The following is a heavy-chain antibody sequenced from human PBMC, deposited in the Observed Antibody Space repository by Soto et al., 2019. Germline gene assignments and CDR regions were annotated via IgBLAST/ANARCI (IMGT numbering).Heavy chain of an antibody. D-gene: IGHD1-26*01. CDR3: ARVSGSYYYGMDV. V-gene: IGHV4-59*12. Sequence: SETLSLTCTVSYASINNYHWTWIRQPPGKGLEWIAYIYYTGTTNLNPSLKSRVTISMDTSKNQFSLKLRSVTAADTAVYYCARVSGSYYYGMDVWGQGTTVTVSS. CDR1: YASINNYH. J-gene: IGHJ6*02. CDR2: IYYTGTT.